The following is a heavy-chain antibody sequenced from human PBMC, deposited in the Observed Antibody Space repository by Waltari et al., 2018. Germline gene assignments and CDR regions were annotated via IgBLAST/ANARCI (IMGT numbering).Heavy chain of an antibody. D-gene: IGHD4-17*01. Sequence: QVQLVQSGTEVKTPGASVRVSCKTSGYIFTTYSISWVRQAPGQGLEWMGLISAKNGKTSYAQNLQGRVTMTTDTSTNTAYMELRSLTSDDTAVYYCATRRSAVRFDPWGQGTLVIVSS. CDR3: ATRRSAVRFDP. CDR1: GYIFTTYS. CDR2: ISAKNGKT. V-gene: IGHV1-18*01. J-gene: IGHJ5*02.